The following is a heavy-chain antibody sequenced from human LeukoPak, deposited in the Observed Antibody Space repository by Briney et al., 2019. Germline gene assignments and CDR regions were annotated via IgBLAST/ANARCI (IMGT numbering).Heavy chain of an antibody. J-gene: IGHJ4*02. CDR1: GFTFSSYS. D-gene: IGHD3-22*01. Sequence: GGSLRLSCAASGFTFSSYSMNWVRQAPGKGGEGGSYISSSSSTIYYADSVKGRFTISRDNAKNSLYLQMNSLRAEDTAVYYCARVLHKRNYDSSTYYGYWGQGTLVTVSS. CDR2: ISSSSSTI. CDR3: ARVLHKRNYDSSTYYGY. V-gene: IGHV3-48*01.